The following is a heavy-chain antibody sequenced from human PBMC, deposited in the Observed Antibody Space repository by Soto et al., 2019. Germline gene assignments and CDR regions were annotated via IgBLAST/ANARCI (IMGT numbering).Heavy chain of an antibody. CDR1: GYAFTTYY. CDR3: ARGAHGGGWYRDTRDI. Sequence: ASVKVSCKTSGYAFTTYYVEWLRQAPGQGLEWIGMYNPMKHSARSTQQFQGRVTMTSVTSTSTVYMELNGLRPEDTAVYYCARGAHGGGWYRDTRDIWG. J-gene: IGHJ3*02. V-gene: IGHV1-46*01. CDR2: YNPMKHSA. D-gene: IGHD6-19*01.